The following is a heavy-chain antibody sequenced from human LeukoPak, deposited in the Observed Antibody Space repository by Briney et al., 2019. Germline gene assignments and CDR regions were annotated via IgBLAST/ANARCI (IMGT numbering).Heavy chain of an antibody. D-gene: IGHD3-10*01. CDR2: IYYSGST. CDR3: ARGGNYYGSGSYYEYFDY. CDR1: GGSISSGGYY. J-gene: IGHJ4*02. V-gene: IGHV4-31*03. Sequence: SQTLSLNCTVSGGSISSGGYYWSWIRQHPGTGLEWIGYIYYSGSTYYNPSLKSRVTISVDTSKNQFSLKLSSVTAADTAVYYCARGGNYYGSGSYYEYFDYWGQGTLVTVSS.